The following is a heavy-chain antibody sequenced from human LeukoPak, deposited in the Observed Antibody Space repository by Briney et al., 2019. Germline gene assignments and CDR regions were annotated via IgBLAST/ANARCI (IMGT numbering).Heavy chain of an antibody. D-gene: IGHD6-13*01. CDR1: GFTFDDYS. CDR2: ISWDGGNR. CDR3: AKDYSSSGPFDY. J-gene: IGHJ4*02. V-gene: IGHV3-43*01. Sequence: GGSLRLSCAASGFTFDDYSMHWVRHAPGKGLEWVSLISWDGGNREYADSVKGRFTISRDNSRNSLFVQMNSLTTEDTAFYYCAKDYSSSGPFDYWGQGTLVTVSS.